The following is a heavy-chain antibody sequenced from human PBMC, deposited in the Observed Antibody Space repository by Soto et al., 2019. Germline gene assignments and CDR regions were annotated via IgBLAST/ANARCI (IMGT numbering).Heavy chain of an antibody. CDR2: INTGNGNT. Sequence: QVQLVQSGAEEKEPGASVRVSCKASGDIFIDYAIHWVRQAPGQRLEWRGWINTGNGNTKYSQKFLDRVTITSDTAANTVYMALSTLTPEDTAVYYCASRPGVAANGLDSWGQGPLVTVSS. V-gene: IGHV1-3*04. CDR1: GDIFIDYA. CDR3: ASRPGVAANGLDS. D-gene: IGHD6-13*01. J-gene: IGHJ4*02.